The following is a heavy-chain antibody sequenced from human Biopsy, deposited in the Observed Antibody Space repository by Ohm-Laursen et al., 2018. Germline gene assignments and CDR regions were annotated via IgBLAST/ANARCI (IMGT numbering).Heavy chain of an antibody. CDR1: GFTFSAAW. J-gene: IGHJ4*02. CDR3: TAGIPGLSRSSDY. Sequence: SLRLSCAASGFTFSAAWMYWVRQAPGKGLECVALVKSNANGGTTEYPEPVEGRFSISRDDSRNTVYLHMSSLNTDDTAMYFCTAGIPGLSRSSDYWGQGTLVTVSS. D-gene: IGHD6-19*01. V-gene: IGHV3-15*05. CDR2: VKSNANGGTT.